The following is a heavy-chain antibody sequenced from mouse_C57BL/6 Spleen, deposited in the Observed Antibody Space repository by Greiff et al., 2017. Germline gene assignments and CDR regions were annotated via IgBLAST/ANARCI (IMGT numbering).Heavy chain of an antibody. D-gene: IGHD2-5*01. J-gene: IGHJ4*01. CDR2: ISGGGGNT. CDR1: GFTFSSYT. V-gene: IGHV5-9*01. CDR3: ASYYSNYYAMDY. Sequence: EVKVEESGGGLVKPGGSLKLSCAASGFTFSSYTMSWVRQTPEKRLEWVATISGGGGNTYYPDSVKGRFTITRDNAKNTLYLQMSSLRSEDTALYYGASYYSNYYAMDYGGQGTSAT.